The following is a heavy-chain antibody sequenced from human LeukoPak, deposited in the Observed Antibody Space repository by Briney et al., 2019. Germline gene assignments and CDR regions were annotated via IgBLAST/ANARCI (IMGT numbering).Heavy chain of an antibody. CDR3: AKDGGGTDFDY. CDR2: IWYDGSNK. Sequence: GGSLRLSCAASGFTFSSYGMHWVRQAPGKGLEWVAVIWYDGSNKYYADSVKGRFIISRDNSKNTLFLQMNSLRADDTAVYYCAKDGGGTDFDYWGQGTLVTVSS. J-gene: IGHJ4*02. D-gene: IGHD1-26*01. CDR1: GFTFSSYG. V-gene: IGHV3-33*06.